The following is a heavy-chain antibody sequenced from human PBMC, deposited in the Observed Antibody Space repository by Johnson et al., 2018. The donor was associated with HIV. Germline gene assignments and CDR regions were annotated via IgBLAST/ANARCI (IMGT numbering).Heavy chain of an antibody. V-gene: IGHV3-9*01. CDR1: GITVSSNY. Sequence: VQLVESGGGLAQPGGSLRLSCAASGITVSSNYMSWDRQAPGKGLEWVSVISWNSGSIGYADSVKGRFTISRDNAKNSLYLQMNSLRAEDTALYYCAKDISHWGPAVDIWGQGTMVTVSS. J-gene: IGHJ3*02. D-gene: IGHD7-27*01. CDR2: ISWNSGSI. CDR3: AKDISHWGPAVDI.